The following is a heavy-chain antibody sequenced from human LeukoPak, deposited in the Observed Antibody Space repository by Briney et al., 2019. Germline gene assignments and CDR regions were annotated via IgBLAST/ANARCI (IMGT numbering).Heavy chain of an antibody. J-gene: IGHJ4*02. CDR2: ISYDGSNK. Sequence: GGSLRLSCAASGFTFSSYGMHWVRQAPGKGLEWVAVISYDGSNKYYADSVKGRFTISRENSKNTLYLQMNSLRAEDTAVYYCAKDDTPTVTTVAVDYWGQGTLVTVSS. D-gene: IGHD4-17*01. CDR1: GFTFSSYG. V-gene: IGHV3-30*18. CDR3: AKDDTPTVTTVAVDY.